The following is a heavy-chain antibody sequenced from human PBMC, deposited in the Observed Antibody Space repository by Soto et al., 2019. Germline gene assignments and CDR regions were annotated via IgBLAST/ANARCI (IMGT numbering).Heavy chain of an antibody. J-gene: IGHJ6*03. CDR2: IYYSGST. Sequence: PSESLSLTCTVSGVSISSGGINWSWLRQDPGKGWEGIGYIYYSGSTYYNPGLESRVTISVDTAKTQFSLKLSSVTAADTAVYYGEGGLSDSTTYYYYLDVWGKGTMVTVSS. D-gene: IGHD6-13*01. CDR1: GVSISSGGIN. V-gene: IGHV4-31*03. CDR3: EGGLSDSTTYYYYLDV.